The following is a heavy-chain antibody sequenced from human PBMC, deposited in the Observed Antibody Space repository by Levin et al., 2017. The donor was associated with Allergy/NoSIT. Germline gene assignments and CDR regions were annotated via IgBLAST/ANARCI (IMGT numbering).Heavy chain of an antibody. V-gene: IGHV1-8*01. CDR3: AREREGLWAAFDI. CDR1: GYTFTSYD. J-gene: IGHJ3*02. D-gene: IGHD3-16*01. Sequence: EASVKVSCKASGYTFTSYDINWVRQATGQGLEWMGWMNPNSGNTGYAQKFQGRVTMTRNTSISTAYMELSSLRSEDTAVYYCAREREGLWAAFDIWGQGTMVTVSS. CDR2: MNPNSGNT.